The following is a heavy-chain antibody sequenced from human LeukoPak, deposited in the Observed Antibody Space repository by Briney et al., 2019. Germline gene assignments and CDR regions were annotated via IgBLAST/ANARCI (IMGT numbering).Heavy chain of an antibody. CDR1: GFTFSDYY. CDR3: ARDSYLDY. CDR2: INSDGSST. V-gene: IGHV3-74*01. J-gene: IGHJ4*02. Sequence: PGGSLRLSCAASGFTFSDYYMSWIRQAPGKGLVWASRINSDGSSTSYADSVKGRFTISRDNAKNTLYLQMNNLRAEDTAVYYCARDSYLDYRGQGALVTVSS.